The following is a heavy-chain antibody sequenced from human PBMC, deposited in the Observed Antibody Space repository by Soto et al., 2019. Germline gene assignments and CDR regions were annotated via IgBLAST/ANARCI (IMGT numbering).Heavy chain of an antibody. D-gene: IGHD4-17*01. CDR3: PIDAYGVYSY. J-gene: IGHJ4*02. Sequence: QVQLVQSGGEVKKPGASVKVSCKASGYTFNNYGISWVRQAPGQGLEWMGWISTYNGNTNYAQKLQDRVTMTTDTSTSTAYMELRSLRSDDTAVYYCPIDAYGVYSYWGQGTLVTVSS. CDR2: ISTYNGNT. CDR1: GYTFNNYG. V-gene: IGHV1-18*01.